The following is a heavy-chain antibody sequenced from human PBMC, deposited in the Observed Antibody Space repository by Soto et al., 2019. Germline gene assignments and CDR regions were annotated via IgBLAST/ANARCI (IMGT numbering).Heavy chain of an antibody. Sequence: VQLVESGGGLVQPGRSLRLSCAASGFTFDDYAMHWVRQAPGKGLEWVSGISWNSGSIGYADSVKGRFTISRDKAKNSLYLQMNSLRAEDTALYYCAKDGGSSTSWPYDAFDIWGQGTMVTVSS. D-gene: IGHD2-2*01. J-gene: IGHJ3*02. V-gene: IGHV3-9*01. CDR1: GFTFDDYA. CDR3: AKDGGSSTSWPYDAFDI. CDR2: ISWNSGSI.